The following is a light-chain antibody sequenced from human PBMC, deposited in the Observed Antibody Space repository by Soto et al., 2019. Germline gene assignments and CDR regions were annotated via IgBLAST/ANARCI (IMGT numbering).Light chain of an antibody. CDR3: GTWDSSLSAYYV. J-gene: IGLJ1*01. CDR2: ENN. V-gene: IGLV1-51*02. Sequence: SVLTQPPPVSAAPGQKVTLSCPGRSSKIGNNYVSWYQQLPGTAPKLLIYENNKRPSGIPDRFSGSKSGTSATLGITGLQTGDEADYYCGTWDSSLSAYYVFGTGTKVTVL. CDR1: SSKIGNNY.